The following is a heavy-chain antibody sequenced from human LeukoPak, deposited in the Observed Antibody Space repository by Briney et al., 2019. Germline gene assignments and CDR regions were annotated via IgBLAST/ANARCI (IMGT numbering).Heavy chain of an antibody. CDR3: AREFSGTTIAARVFDS. V-gene: IGHV4-4*07. D-gene: IGHD6-6*01. CDR1: CGSITSYY. CDR2: IHTSGST. J-gene: IGHJ4*02. Sequence: SETLSLTCTVSCGSITSYYWTYIRQPAGKGLEWIGRIHTSGSTNYNPSLKSRVTMSLDTSKNQFSLNLSSVTAADTAMYYCAREFSGTTIAARVFDSWGQGTLVTVSS.